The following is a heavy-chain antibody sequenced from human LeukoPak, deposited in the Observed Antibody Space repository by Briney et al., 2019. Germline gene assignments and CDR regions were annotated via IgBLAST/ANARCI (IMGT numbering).Heavy chain of an antibody. V-gene: IGHV1-8*01. CDR1: GYTITSYD. D-gene: IGHD1-26*01. CDR3: ARDPPSYSGSYYSWFDP. Sequence: GASVKVSCKASGYTITSYDINWVRPATGQGLEGMGWMNPNSGNTGYAQKFQGRVTMTWNTSISTAYMELSSLRSEDTAVYYGARDPPSYSGSYYSWFDPWGQGTLVTVSS. J-gene: IGHJ5*02. CDR2: MNPNSGNT.